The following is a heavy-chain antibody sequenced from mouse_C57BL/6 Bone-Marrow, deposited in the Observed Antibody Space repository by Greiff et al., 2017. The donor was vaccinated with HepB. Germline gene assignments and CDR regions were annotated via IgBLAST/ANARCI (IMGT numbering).Heavy chain of an antibody. Sequence: EVKLMDSGGGLVKPGGSLKLSCAASGFTFSDYGMHWVRQAPEKGLEWVAYISSGSSTIYYADTVKGRFTISRDNAKNTLFLQMTSLRSEDTAMYYCARRGPTVVEDYAMDYWGQGTSVTVSS. J-gene: IGHJ4*01. CDR3: ARRGPTVVEDYAMDY. D-gene: IGHD1-1*01. CDR1: GFTFSDYG. V-gene: IGHV5-17*01. CDR2: ISSGSSTI.